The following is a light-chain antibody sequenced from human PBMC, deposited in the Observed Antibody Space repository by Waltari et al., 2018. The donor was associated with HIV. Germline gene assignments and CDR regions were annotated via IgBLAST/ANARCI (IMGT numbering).Light chain of an antibody. CDR3: QQSYSTPYT. CDR1: KSINTY. V-gene: IGKV1-39*01. CDR2: AAS. J-gene: IGKJ2*01. Sequence: DIQITQSPTPLSASLGDRITITCRASKSINTYLSWYQQRPGKTPKLLIDAASILQSGVPSRFSGGGSGTDFTLTISSLQPEDFATYYCQQSYSTPYTFGQGTKLEIK.